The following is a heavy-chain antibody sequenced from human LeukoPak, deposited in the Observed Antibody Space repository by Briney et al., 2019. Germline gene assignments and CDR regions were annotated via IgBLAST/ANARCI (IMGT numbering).Heavy chain of an antibody. J-gene: IGHJ4*02. Sequence: SETLSLTCTVSGGSINSYYWSWIRQPPGKGLEWMRYIHYSGSTNYNPSLKGRVTMSVDTSKNQFSLNLSSVTAADTAVYYCARDSVSYYFDYWGQGTLVTVSS. CDR1: GGSINSYY. D-gene: IGHD3-10*01. V-gene: IGHV4-59*01. CDR2: IHYSGST. CDR3: ARDSVSYYFDY.